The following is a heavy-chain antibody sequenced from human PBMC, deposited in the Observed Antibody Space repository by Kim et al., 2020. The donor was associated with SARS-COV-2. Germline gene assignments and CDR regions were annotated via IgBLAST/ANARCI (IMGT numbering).Heavy chain of an antibody. D-gene: IGHD3-10*01. V-gene: IGHV3-23*01. J-gene: IGHJ4*02. Sequence: GGSLRLSCAASGFTFSTYSMSWVRQAPGKGLEWVSVISGGGGDFIYYADSVKGRFTISRDNSKNTLYLQMNSLRAEDTAKYYCAKGDTMVRGVTPHFDYWGQGSRVTVSS. CDR2: ISGGGGDFI. CDR1: GFTFSTYS. CDR3: AKGDTMVRGVTPHFDY.